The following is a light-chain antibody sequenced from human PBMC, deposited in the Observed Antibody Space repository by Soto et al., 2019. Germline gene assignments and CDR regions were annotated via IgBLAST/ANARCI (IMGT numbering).Light chain of an antibody. J-gene: IGKJ4*01. CDR1: QSVLYSSNNKNY. CDR3: QQYYITPRST. CDR2: WAS. Sequence: DIVMTQSPDSLAVSLGERATINCKSSQSVLYSSNNKNYLAWYQQKPVQPPKLLIYWASTRESGVPDRFSGSGYGTDFTLTISSLQAEDVAVYYCQQYYITPRSTFGGGTKVEIK. V-gene: IGKV4-1*01.